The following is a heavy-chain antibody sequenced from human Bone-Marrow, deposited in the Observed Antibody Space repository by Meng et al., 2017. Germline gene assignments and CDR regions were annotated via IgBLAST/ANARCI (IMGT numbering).Heavy chain of an antibody. CDR1: GGPISSGGYS. CDR2: IYESGST. Sequence: QLQLQESGSGLVKPSQTLSLTCAVSGGPISSGGYSWGWSRQPPGKGLEWIGYIYESGSTYYSPSLKSRVTISVDRSKNQFSLRLSSVTAADTAVYYCARGAMTTVSDWFDPWGQGTLVTVSS. V-gene: IGHV4-30-2*01. CDR3: ARGAMTTVSDWFDP. D-gene: IGHD4-17*01. J-gene: IGHJ5*02.